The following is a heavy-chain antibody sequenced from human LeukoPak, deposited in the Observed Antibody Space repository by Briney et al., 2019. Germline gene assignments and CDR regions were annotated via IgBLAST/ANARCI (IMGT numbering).Heavy chain of an antibody. CDR3: ARIGLDGYSATLTTHDAFDI. D-gene: IGHD5-24*01. J-gene: IGHJ3*02. V-gene: IGHV2-70*11. CDR1: GFLLSTSGMC. CDR2: IDWDDDK. Sequence: SGPTLVNPTQTLTLTCTFSGFLLSTSGMCVSWIRQPSGKALEWLARIDWDDDKYYSTSLKTRLTISKDTSKNQVVLTMTNMDPVDTATYYCARIGLDGYSATLTTHDAFDIWGQGTMVTVSS.